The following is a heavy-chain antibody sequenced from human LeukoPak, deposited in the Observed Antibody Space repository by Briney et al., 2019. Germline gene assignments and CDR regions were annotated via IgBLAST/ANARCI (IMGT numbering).Heavy chain of an antibody. CDR3: AKDIQLST. CDR2: IASNGANS. CDR1: GFNFRDAA. J-gene: IGHJ3*01. Sequence: PGGSLRLSCAASGFNFRDAAMTWVRQAPGKGLEWVSLIASNGANSYYAESVKGRFSISRDNSKNMLPLQMNSLRVEDTARYYCAKDIQLSTWGLGTVVTVSS. V-gene: IGHV3-23*01. D-gene: IGHD5-24*01.